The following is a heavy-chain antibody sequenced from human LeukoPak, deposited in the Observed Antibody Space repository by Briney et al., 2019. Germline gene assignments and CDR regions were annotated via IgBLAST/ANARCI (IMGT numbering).Heavy chain of an antibody. Sequence: SQTLSLTCAISGDSVSSKCAAWNWITQSPSRGLEWLGSTYYRYKLYNDYAVSVKSRLYINPDTSKNQFSLHLTSVTPEDPAVYYCARVHFVKEVNWFDPWGQGTLVTVSS. V-gene: IGHV6-1*01. J-gene: IGHJ5*02. CDR3: ARVHFVKEVNWFDP. CDR1: GDSVSSKCAA. D-gene: IGHD3-16*02. CDR2: TYYRYKLYN.